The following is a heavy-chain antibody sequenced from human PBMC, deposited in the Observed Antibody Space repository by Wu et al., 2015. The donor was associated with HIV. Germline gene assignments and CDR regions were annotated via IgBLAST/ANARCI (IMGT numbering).Heavy chain of an antibody. V-gene: IGHV1-8*01. CDR1: GYTFTSYD. CDR2: MNPNSGNT. J-gene: IGHJ1*01. CDR3: VRRGLCDHCGNYDFQH. Sequence: QVQLVQSGAEVKKPGASVKVSCKASGYTFTSYDINWVRQATGQGLEWMGWMNPNSGNTGYAQKFQGRVTMTRNTSISTAYMELSSLRSEDTAVYYCVRRGLCDHCGNYDFQHWGQGTPVVVSS. D-gene: IGHD3-22*01.